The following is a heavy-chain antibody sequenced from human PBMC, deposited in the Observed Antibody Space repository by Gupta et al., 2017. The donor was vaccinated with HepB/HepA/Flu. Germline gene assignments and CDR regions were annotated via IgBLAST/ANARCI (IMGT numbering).Heavy chain of an antibody. V-gene: IGHV3-9*01. CDR2: ISWNSGSI. Sequence: EVQLVESGGGLVQPGRSLRLSCAASGFTFDDYAMHWVRQAPGKGLEWVSGISWNSGSIGYADSVKGRFTISRDNAKNSLYLQMNSLRAEDTVLYYCAKGGLVTATNWYFDLWGRGTLVTVSS. CDR3: AKGGLVTATNWYFDL. CDR1: GFTFDDYA. D-gene: IGHD2-21*02. J-gene: IGHJ2*01.